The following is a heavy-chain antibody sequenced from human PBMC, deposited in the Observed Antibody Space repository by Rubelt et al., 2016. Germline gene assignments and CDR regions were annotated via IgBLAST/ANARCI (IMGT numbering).Heavy chain of an antibody. CDR3: AREGVKGSRKDGMDV. J-gene: IGHJ6*02. CDR2: ISAYTGNQ. V-gene: IGHV1-18*01. D-gene: IGHD2-8*01. Sequence: QVQLVQSGAEVKKPGASVKVSCKASGYTFTSYGISWVRQAPGQGIEWMGWISAYTGNQNDAQKLQGRGIMTTDTSTSTAYMELRSLRSDDTAVYYCAREGVKGSRKDGMDVWGQGTTVTVSS. CDR1: GYTFTSYG.